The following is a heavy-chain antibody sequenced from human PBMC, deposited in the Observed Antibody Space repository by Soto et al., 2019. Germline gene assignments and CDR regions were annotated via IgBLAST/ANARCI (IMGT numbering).Heavy chain of an antibody. V-gene: IGHV4-39*01. J-gene: IGHJ4*02. D-gene: IGHD6-19*01. CDR3: ARHPPGSPYIAVADGFDY. Sequence: SETLSLTCTVSGGSISSSSYYWGWIRQPPGKGLEWIGSIYYSGSTYYNPSLKSRVTISVDTSKNQFSLKLSSVTAADTAVYYCARHPPGSPYIAVADGFDYWGQGTLVTVSS. CDR2: IYYSGST. CDR1: GGSISSSSYY.